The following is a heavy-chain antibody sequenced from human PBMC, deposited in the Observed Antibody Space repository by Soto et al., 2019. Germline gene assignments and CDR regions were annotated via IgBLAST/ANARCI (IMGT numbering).Heavy chain of an antibody. CDR1: GFTFSSYA. CDR3: AKDVGTIFGVVSRPYYFDY. J-gene: IGHJ4*02. Sequence: VGSLRLSCAASGFTFSSYAMSWVRQAPGKGLEWVSAISGSGGSTYYADSVKGRFTISRDNSKNTLYLQMNSLRAEDTAVYYCAKDVGTIFGVVSRPYYFDYWGQGTLVTVSS. CDR2: ISGSGGST. D-gene: IGHD3-3*01. V-gene: IGHV3-23*01.